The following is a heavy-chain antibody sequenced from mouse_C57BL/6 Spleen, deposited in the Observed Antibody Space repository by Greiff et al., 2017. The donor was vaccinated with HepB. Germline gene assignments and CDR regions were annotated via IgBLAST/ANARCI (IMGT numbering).Heavy chain of an antibody. V-gene: IGHV5-4*01. CDR2: ISDGGSYT. Sequence: EVQLQESGGGLVKPGGSLKLSCAASGFTFSSYAMYWVRQTPEKRLEWVATISDGGSYTYYPDNVKGRFTISRDNAKTNVYLQMSHLKSEDTAMYYCASDYCGSKEFGYYFSYWGQGTTLTVSS. CDR1: GFTFSSYA. CDR3: ASDYCGSKEFGYYFSY. D-gene: IGHD1-1*01. J-gene: IGHJ2*01.